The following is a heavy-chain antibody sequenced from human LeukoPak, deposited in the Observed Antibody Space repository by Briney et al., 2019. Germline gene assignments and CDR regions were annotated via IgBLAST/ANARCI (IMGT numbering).Heavy chain of an antibody. CDR3: ARAGSSWYLGGNYFDY. CDR2: ISSSSSYI. V-gene: IGHV3-21*01. D-gene: IGHD6-13*01. J-gene: IGHJ4*02. CDR1: GFTFSSYS. Sequence: GGSLRLSCAASGFTFSSYSMNWVRQAPGKGLEWVSSISSSSSYIYYADPVKGRFTISRDNAKNSLYLQMNSLRAEDTAVYYCARAGSSWYLGGNYFDYWGQGTLVTVSS.